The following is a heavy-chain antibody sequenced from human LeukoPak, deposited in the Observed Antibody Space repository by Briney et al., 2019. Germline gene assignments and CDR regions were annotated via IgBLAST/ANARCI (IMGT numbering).Heavy chain of an antibody. V-gene: IGHV3-33*01. CDR2: IWYDASGQ. Sequence: GGSLRLSCAASGFSFSTFGMHWVRQAPGKGLEWVAMIWYDASGQHYADSVKGRFTISRDTSKNTLYLQMNSLRAKDTAVYFCARDSLYDDNGYYHYFDYWGQGTLVTVSS. D-gene: IGHD3-22*01. J-gene: IGHJ4*02. CDR3: ARDSLYDDNGYYHYFDY. CDR1: GFSFSTFG.